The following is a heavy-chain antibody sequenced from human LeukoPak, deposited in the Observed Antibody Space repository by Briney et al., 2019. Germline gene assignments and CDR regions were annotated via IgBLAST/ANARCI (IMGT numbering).Heavy chain of an antibody. CDR3: AKDYIETGSCTSGVCYTDGFDP. CDR2: IHYSGPT. Sequence: SETLSLTCTVSGASVSSGDYYWSWVRQHPRKGLQWIGYIHYSGPTYSHPSLQSRVTLSVDTSNNLLTLRLSSVTSAHTAVYYSAKDYIETGSCTSGVCYTDGFDPWGQGTLVTVSS. D-gene: IGHD2-8*01. V-gene: IGHV4-31*03. J-gene: IGHJ5*01. CDR1: GASVSSGDYY.